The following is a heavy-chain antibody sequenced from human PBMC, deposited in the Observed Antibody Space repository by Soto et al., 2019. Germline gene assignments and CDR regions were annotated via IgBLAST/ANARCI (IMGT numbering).Heavy chain of an antibody. J-gene: IGHJ6*02. CDR2: IYHSGST. CDR1: GGSISSSNW. V-gene: IGHV4-4*02. CDR3: ARDAVAGTGYYYGMDV. Sequence: PSESLSLICAVSGGSISSSNWWSWVRQPPGKGLEWIGEIYHSGSTNYNPSLKSRVTISVDKSKNQFSLKLSSVTAADTAVYYCARDAVAGTGYYYGMDVWGQGTTVTVSS. D-gene: IGHD6-19*01.